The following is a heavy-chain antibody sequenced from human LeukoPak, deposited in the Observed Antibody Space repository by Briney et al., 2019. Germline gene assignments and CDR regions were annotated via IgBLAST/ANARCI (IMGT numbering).Heavy chain of an antibody. Sequence: SETLSLTCTVSGYSISSGYYWGWIRQPPGKGLEWIGSIYHSGSTYYNPSLKSRVTISVDTSKNQFSLKLSSVTATDTAVYYCARVPSGWSFDYWGQGTLSPSPQ. CDR3: ARVPSGWSFDY. V-gene: IGHV4-38-2*02. CDR2: IYHSGST. D-gene: IGHD6-19*01. J-gene: IGHJ4*02. CDR1: GYSISSGYY.